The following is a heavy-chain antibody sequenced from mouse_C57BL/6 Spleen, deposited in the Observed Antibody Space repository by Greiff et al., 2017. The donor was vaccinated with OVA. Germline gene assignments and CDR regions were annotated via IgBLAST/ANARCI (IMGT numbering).Heavy chain of an antibody. CDR2: IHPNSGST. CDR3: ARGPYAMDY. CDR1: GYTFTNYW. J-gene: IGHJ4*01. Sequence: QVQLQQPGAELVKPGASVKLSCKASGYTFTNYWMHWVKQRPGPGLEWIGMIHPNSGSTNYNEKFKGKATLTVDKSSSTAYMQLSSLTSEDSAVYYCARGPYAMDYWGQGTSVTVSS. V-gene: IGHV1-64*01.